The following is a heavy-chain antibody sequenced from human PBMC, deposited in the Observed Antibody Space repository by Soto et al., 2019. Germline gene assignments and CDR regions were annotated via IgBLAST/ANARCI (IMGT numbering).Heavy chain of an antibody. CDR2: ISYDGSNK. CDR1: GFSFSSYG. Sequence: GGSLRLSCAASGFSFSSYGMHWVRQAPGKGLEWVAVISYDGSNKYYADSVKGRFTISRDNSKSTLYLQLNSLRAEDTALYYCARGYSSGPDYWGQGALVTVSS. D-gene: IGHD6-19*01. J-gene: IGHJ4*02. V-gene: IGHV3-30*12. CDR3: ARGYSSGPDY.